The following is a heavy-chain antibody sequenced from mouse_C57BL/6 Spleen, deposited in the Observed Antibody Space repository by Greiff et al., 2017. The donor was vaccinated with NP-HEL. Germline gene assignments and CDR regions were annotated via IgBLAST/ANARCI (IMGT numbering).Heavy chain of an antibody. V-gene: IGHV14-4*01. D-gene: IGHD1-1*01. J-gene: IGHJ3*01. Sequence: EVKLQESGAELVRPGASVKLSCTASGFNIKDDYMHWVKQRPEQGLEWIGWIDPENGDTEYASKVQGKATITADTSSNTAYLQLSSLTSEDTAVYYCTFYVRVSWFAYWGQGTLVTVSA. CDR2: IDPENGDT. CDR1: GFNIKDDY. CDR3: TFYVRVSWFAY.